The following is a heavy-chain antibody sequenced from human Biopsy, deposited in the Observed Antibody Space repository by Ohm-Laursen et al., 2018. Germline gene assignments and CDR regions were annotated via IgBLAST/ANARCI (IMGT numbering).Heavy chain of an antibody. Sequence: GASVKVSCKASGGTSSNFAINWVRQAPGQGLEWLGGNIPILGTGNYAQKFQDRVTVAADTSTSTATMELRSPRSDDTAVYYCATKLTGYFHHWGQGTLVIVSS. V-gene: IGHV1-69*06. CDR1: GGTSSNFA. J-gene: IGHJ1*01. CDR3: ATKLTGYFHH. D-gene: IGHD3-9*01. CDR2: NIPILGTG.